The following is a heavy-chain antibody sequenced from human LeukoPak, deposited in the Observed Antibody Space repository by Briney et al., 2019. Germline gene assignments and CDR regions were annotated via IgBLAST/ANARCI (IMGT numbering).Heavy chain of an antibody. V-gene: IGHV1-46*01. Sequence: ASVKVSCKASGYTFTSYYMHWVRQAPGQGLEWMGIINPSGGSTSYAQKFQGRVTMTRDTSTSTVYMELSSLRSEDTAVYYCARDPPGLSSPQNDYSDYWGQGTLVTVSS. J-gene: IGHJ4*02. CDR3: ARDPPGLSSPQNDYSDY. D-gene: IGHD2-2*01. CDR1: GYTFTSYY. CDR2: INPSGGST.